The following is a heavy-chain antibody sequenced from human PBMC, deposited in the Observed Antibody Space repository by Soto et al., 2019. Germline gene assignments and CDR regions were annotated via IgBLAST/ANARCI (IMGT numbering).Heavy chain of an antibody. V-gene: IGHV1-58*02. CDR3: AAGPYYDILTGYPPLDGMDV. CDR1: GFPFTSSA. Sequence: SVKVSCKASGFPFTSSAMHWVRQARGQRLEWIGWIVVGSGNTNYAQKFQERVTITRDMSTSTAYMELSSLRSEDTAVYYCAAGPYYDILTGYPPLDGMDVWGQGTTVTVSS. J-gene: IGHJ6*02. D-gene: IGHD3-9*01. CDR2: IVVGSGNT.